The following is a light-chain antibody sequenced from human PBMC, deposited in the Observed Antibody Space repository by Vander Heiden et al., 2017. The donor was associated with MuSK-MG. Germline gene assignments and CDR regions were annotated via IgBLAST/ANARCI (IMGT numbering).Light chain of an antibody. CDR3: QQRYSTLWT. Sequence: DIKMTQSPSSLSASVGDRVMITCRASQSIYNYLDWYQQKPGKPPKLLIYAASSLQSGVPSRFSGSGSGTAFTLTISRLQPEDFATYYCQQRYSTLWTFGQGTKVDI. CDR1: QSIYNY. V-gene: IGKV1-39*01. J-gene: IGKJ1*01. CDR2: AAS.